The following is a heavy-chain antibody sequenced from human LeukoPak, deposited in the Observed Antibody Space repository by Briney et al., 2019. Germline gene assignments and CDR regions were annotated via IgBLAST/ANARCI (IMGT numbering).Heavy chain of an antibody. CDR1: GYTFTSYG. CDR3: ARDLLRGDSYSGYDLGGWFDP. Sequence: AASVKVSCKASGYTFTSYGISWVRQAPGQGLEWMGWISAYNGNTNYAQKLQGRVTMTTDTSTSTVYMELRSLRSDDTAVYHCARDLLRGDSYSGYDLGGWFDPWGQGTLVTVSS. J-gene: IGHJ5*02. D-gene: IGHD5-12*01. V-gene: IGHV1-18*01. CDR2: ISAYNGNT.